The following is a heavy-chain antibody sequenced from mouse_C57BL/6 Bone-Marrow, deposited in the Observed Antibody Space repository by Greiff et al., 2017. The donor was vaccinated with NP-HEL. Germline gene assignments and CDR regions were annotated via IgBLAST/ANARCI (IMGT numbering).Heavy chain of an antibody. Sequence: QVQLQQSGAELVKPGASVKLSCKASGYTFTSYLMHWVKQRPGRGLEWIGRIDPNSGGTKYNEKFKSKATLTVDKPSSTAYMQLNSLTSEDSAVYCCARYSSGSSSFDYWGQGTTLTVSS. V-gene: IGHV1-72*01. CDR3: ARYSSGSSSFDY. D-gene: IGHD1-1*01. CDR1: GYTFTSYL. CDR2: IDPNSGGT. J-gene: IGHJ2*01.